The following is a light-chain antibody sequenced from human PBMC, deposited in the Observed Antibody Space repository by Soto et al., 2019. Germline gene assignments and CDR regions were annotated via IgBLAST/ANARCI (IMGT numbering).Light chain of an antibody. V-gene: IGKV1-39*01. CDR3: QQSYSTPYT. Sequence: DIQMTQSPSSLSASIGDRVTITCRASQSTSIYLNWYQQKPGKAPKLLIYAASILQSGVPSRFSGSGSGTDFTLTISSLQPEDFATYYCQQSYSTPYTFGQGTRLEIK. CDR1: QSTSIY. J-gene: IGKJ5*01. CDR2: AAS.